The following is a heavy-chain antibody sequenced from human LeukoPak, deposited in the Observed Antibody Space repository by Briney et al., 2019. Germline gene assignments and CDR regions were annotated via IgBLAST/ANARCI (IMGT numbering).Heavy chain of an antibody. V-gene: IGHV3-23*01. D-gene: IGHD6-6*01. J-gene: IGHJ4*02. CDR2: IGGAAAGT. CDR1: GFTFSNYA. CDR3: ATDLLVPWGPFNY. Sequence: GGSLRLSCAASGFTFSNYAMNWVRQAPGKGLQWVSLIGGAAAGTSYADSVEGRFTISRDNSKNTLYLQMNSLRADDTAVYHCATDLLVPWGPFNYWGQGTLVTVSS.